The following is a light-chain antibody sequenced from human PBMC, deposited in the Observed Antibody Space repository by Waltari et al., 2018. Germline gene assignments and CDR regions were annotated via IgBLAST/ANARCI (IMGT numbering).Light chain of an antibody. CDR3: AAWDDSLSGRV. V-gene: IGLV1-47*01. Sequence: QSVLTQPPSASGTPGQRLPISCSATWSTVGNNYVYWYQQLPGTAPKLLIYRNKQRPAGVPDRFSGSKSGTSASLASRGLRSEDEADDYCAAWDDSLSGRVFGGGTKVTVI. J-gene: IGLJ3*02. CDR1: WSTVGNNY. CDR2: RNK.